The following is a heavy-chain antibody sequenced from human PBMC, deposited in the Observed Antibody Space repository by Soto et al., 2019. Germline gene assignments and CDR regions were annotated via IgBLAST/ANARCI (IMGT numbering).Heavy chain of an antibody. V-gene: IGHV3-23*01. J-gene: IGHJ6*02. CDR2: ISARGGGT. Sequence: PGGSLRLSCAASGFTFSTYAMNWVRQAPGKGLEWVSGISARGGGTYYADSVKGRFIISRDNSKDTVYMQMNSLRAEDTALYYCTKDLYTGTDWKHLVDYYYYGMDVWGQGTTVTVSS. D-gene: IGHD3-16*01. CDR3: TKDLYTGTDWKHLVDYYYYGMDV. CDR1: GFTFSTYA.